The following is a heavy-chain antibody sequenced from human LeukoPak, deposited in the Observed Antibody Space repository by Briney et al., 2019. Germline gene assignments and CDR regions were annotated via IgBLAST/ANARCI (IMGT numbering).Heavy chain of an antibody. D-gene: IGHD5-18*01. J-gene: IGHJ4*02. CDR3: ARASVGYSYAANY. CDR2: INHSGGT. V-gene: IGHV4-34*01. CDR1: GGSFSGYY. Sequence: PSETLSLTCAVYGGSFSGYYWSWIRQPPGKGLEWIGEINHSGGTNYNPSLKSRVTISVDTSKNQFSLKLSSVTAADTAVYYCARASVGYSYAANYWGQGTLVTVSS.